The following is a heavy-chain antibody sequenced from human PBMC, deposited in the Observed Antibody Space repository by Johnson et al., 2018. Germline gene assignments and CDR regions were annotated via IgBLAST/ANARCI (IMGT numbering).Heavy chain of an antibody. CDR3: ARTHGSGRVRANNGMDG. V-gene: IGHV3-33*01. D-gene: IGHD3-10*01. J-gene: IGHJ6*02. Sequence: VQLVESGGGVVPPGRTLRLSCAASGFTFSNYGMHWVRQAPGKGLEWVALIWFDGNNKYYGESVKGRFTVSRDNSRNTRYLQMNSRRAEDTAVYSGARTHGSGRVRANNGMDGWGQGTQVTGSS. CDR2: IWFDGNNK. CDR1: GFTFSNYG.